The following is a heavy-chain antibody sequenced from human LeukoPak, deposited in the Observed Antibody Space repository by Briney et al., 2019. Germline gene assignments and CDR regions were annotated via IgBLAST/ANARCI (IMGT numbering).Heavy chain of an antibody. CDR2: INSDGSST. D-gene: IGHD3/OR15-3a*01. CDR3: AREAPRTGAYDY. CDR1: GFTFSNCW. V-gene: IGHV3-74*01. Sequence: GGSLRLSCAASGFTFSNCWMHWFRQAPGKGLVWVSRINSDGSSTSYADSVKGRFTISRDNAKNTLNLQMNSLRAEDTAVFHCAREAPRTGAYDYWGQGTLVTVSS. J-gene: IGHJ4*02.